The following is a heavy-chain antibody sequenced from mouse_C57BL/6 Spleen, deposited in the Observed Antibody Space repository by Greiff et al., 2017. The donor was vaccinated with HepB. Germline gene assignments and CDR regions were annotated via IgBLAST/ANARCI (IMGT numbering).Heavy chain of an antibody. CDR3: ARIEDGYSNPYAMDY. CDR2: INPSSGYT. D-gene: IGHD2-5*01. CDR1: GYTFTSYT. Sequence: QVQLQQSGAELARPGASVKMSCKASGYTFTSYTMHWVKQRPGQGLEWIGYINPSSGYTKYNQKFKDKATLTADKSSSTAYMQLSSLTSEDSAVYYCARIEDGYSNPYAMDYWGQGTSVTVSS. V-gene: IGHV1-4*01. J-gene: IGHJ4*01.